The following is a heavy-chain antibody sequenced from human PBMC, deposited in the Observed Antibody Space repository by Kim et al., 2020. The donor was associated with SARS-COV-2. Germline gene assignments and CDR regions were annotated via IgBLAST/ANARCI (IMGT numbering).Heavy chain of an antibody. V-gene: IGHV4-39*01. Sequence: SETLSLTCTVSGGSISSSSYYWGWIRQPPGKGLEWIGSIYYSGSTYYNPSLKSRVTISVDTSKNQFSLKLSSVTAADTAVYYCARRSYDSRRLADAFDIWGQGTMVTVSS. CDR3: ARRSYDSRRLADAFDI. CDR2: IYYSGST. CDR1: GGSISSSSYY. J-gene: IGHJ3*02. D-gene: IGHD3-22*01.